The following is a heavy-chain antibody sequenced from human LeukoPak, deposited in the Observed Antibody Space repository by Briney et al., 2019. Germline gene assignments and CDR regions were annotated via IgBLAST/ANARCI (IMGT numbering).Heavy chain of an antibody. CDR2: IYYSGST. V-gene: IGHV4-59*01. CDR1: GGSISSYY. CDR3: ARDGIVVVPAAMDYYGMDV. D-gene: IGHD2-2*01. J-gene: IGHJ6*02. Sequence: SETLSLTCTVSGGSISSYYWSWIRQPPGKGLEWIGYIYYSGSTNYDPSLKSRVTISVDTSKNQFSLKLSSVTAADTAVYYCARDGIVVVPAAMDYYGMDVWGQGTTVTVSS.